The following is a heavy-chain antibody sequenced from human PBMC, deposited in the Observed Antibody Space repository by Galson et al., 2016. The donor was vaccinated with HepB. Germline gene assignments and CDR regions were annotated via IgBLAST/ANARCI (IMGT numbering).Heavy chain of an antibody. D-gene: IGHD3-9*01. CDR1: GGSLSGYF. Sequence: ETLSLTCVVYGGSLSGYFWYWSRQPAGKGLGWSAVSRRGGGTNYNPSLMGRVTISGGDSEHQFSLKLSCVTAADTAVYYCANCDSTITGYFLCDYWGQGTLVIVSS. CDR2: SRRGGGT. J-gene: IGHJ4*02. V-gene: IGHV4-34*01. CDR3: ANCDSTITGYFLCDY.